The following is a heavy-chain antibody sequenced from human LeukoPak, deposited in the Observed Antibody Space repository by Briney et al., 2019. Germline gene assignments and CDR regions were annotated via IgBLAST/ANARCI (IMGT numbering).Heavy chain of an antibody. J-gene: IGHJ6*02. V-gene: IGHV3-48*01. D-gene: IGHD3-3*01. CDR3: ARDQSSITIFGVVDPPYYYYGMDV. Sequence: GLXXXSXXSSSXXTIXYADSVKGRFTISRDNAKNSLYLQMNSLRAEDTAVYYCARDQSSITIFGVVDPPYYYYGMDVWGQGTTVTVSS. CDR2: XSSSXXTI.